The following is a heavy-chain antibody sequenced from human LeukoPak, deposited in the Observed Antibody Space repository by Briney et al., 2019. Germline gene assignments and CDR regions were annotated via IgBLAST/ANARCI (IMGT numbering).Heavy chain of an antibody. J-gene: IGHJ4*02. D-gene: IGHD4-17*01. CDR3: ARKDHDYGYGY. CDR1: GFTFSSYE. Sequence: RAGGSLRLSCAASGFTFSSYEMNWVRQAPGKGLEWVSYISSSGSTIYYADSVKGRFTISRDNPKNSLYLQMNSLRAEDTAVYYCARKDHDYGYGYWGQGTLVTVSS. CDR2: ISSSGSTI. V-gene: IGHV3-48*03.